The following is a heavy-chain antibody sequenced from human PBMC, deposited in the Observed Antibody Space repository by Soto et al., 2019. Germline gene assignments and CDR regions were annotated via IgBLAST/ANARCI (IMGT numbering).Heavy chain of an antibody. CDR2: IIPLFGTT. J-gene: IGHJ5*02. CDR1: GCTFSSYG. Sequence: GASVKVSCKACGCTFSSYGISWVRQAPGRGLEWMGGIIPLFGTTNYAQKFRGRVTVTADESTSTAYMELRGLRFEDTAVYYCAIDHVRSPSKCIHPLGQATLVTVSS. V-gene: IGHV1-69*13. D-gene: IGHD2-8*01. CDR3: AIDHVRSPSKCIHP.